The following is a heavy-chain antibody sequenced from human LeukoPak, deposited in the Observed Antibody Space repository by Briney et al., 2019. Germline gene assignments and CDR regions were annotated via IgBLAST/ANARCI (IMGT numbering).Heavy chain of an antibody. J-gene: IGHJ4*02. CDR1: DGSINSYY. D-gene: IGHD3-3*01. CDR2: VYASGDT. V-gene: IGHV4-4*07. CDR3: AGTSGFWSGYYYFDS. Sequence: SETLSLTCTVSDGSINSYYWSWVRQPAGRGLEWIGRVYASGDTNYNPSLKSRVTMSLDTSKNQISLNLAPVTAADTAVYYCAGTSGFWSGYYYFDSWGQGTLVTVSS.